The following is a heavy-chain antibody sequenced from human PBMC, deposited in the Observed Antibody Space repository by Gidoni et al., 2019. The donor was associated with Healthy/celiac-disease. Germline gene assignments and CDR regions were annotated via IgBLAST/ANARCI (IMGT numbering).Heavy chain of an antibody. J-gene: IGHJ4*02. CDR3: AKVGYDSSGYYLHYFDY. Sequence: EVQLLESGGGLVQPGGSLRLSCAASGFTFSSYAMSWVRQAPGKGLEWVSAISGRGGRKDDEDSVKGRLTISRDNSKNTLYLQMNSLRAEDTAVYYCAKVGYDSSGYYLHYFDYWGQGTLVTVSS. V-gene: IGHV3-23*01. D-gene: IGHD3-22*01. CDR1: GFTFSSYA. CDR2: ISGRGGRK.